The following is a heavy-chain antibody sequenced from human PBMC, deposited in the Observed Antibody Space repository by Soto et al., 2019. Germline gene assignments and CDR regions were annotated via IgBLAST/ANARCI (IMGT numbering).Heavy chain of an antibody. Sequence: EKLRDSNSVSGATIRRCYWHWIRQPPGKGLEWIGYVYHTGRTSYNPSLKSRVSISMGTSKKQFSLDLDSVTAADTAVFLCETESNYFPSSANGTPLTVS. CDR1: GATIRRCY. V-gene: IGHV4-59*01. CDR2: VYHTGRT. CDR3: ETESNYFPS. J-gene: IGHJ4*01.